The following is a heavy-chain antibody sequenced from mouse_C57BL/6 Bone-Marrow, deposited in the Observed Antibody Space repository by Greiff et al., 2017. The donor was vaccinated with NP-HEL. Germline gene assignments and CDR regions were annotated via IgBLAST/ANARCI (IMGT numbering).Heavy chain of an antibody. V-gene: IGHV1-7*01. CDR2: INPSSGYT. CDR3: AEGGITTVDYFDY. D-gene: IGHD1-1*01. J-gene: IGHJ2*01. CDR1: GYTFTSYW. Sequence: VQRVESGAELAKPGASVKLSCKASGYTFTSYWMHWVKQRPGQGLEWIGYINPSSGYTKYNQKFKDKATLTADKSSSTAYMQLSSLTYEDSAVYYCAEGGITTVDYFDYWGQGTTLTVSS.